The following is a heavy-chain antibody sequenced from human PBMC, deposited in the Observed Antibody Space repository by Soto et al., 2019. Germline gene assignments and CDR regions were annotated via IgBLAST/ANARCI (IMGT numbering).Heavy chain of an antibody. CDR3: ARGGPWGDIWTLNWFDP. V-gene: IGHV1-8*01. CDR1: GYTFTSYD. Sequence: QVQLMQSGAEVKKPGASVKVSCKASGYTFTSYDINWVRQATGQGLEWMGWMNPNSGNTGYAQECQCRVTMTRNTSISTAHMELSSLTSEDTAVYCCARGGPWGDIWTLNWFDPWGQGTLVTVSS. D-gene: IGHD3-9*01. J-gene: IGHJ5*02. CDR2: MNPNSGNT.